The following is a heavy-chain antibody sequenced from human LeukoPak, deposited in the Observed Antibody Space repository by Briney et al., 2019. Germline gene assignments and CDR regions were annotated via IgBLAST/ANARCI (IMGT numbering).Heavy chain of an antibody. Sequence: SVKVSCKASRGTFSSYAISWVRQAPGQGLEWMGRIIPIFGTANYAQKFQGRVTITADKSTSTAYMELSSLRSEDTAVYYCARHLDIVATTLIDYWGQGTLVTVSS. CDR2: IIPIFGTA. D-gene: IGHD5-12*01. J-gene: IGHJ4*02. CDR3: ARHLDIVATTLIDY. CDR1: RGTFSSYA. V-gene: IGHV1-69*06.